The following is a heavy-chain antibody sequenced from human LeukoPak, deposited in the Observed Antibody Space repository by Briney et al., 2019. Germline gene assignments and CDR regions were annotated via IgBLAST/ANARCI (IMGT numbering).Heavy chain of an antibody. D-gene: IGHD1-26*01. J-gene: IGHJ3*02. Sequence: GGSLRLSCAASGFSFSGSAIHWVRQASGKGLEWVGRITGKANNYATAYVASVTGRFTISRDDSKNMAYLQMNSLKSEDTAVYYCSTTTDAFDIWGQGTMVTVSS. V-gene: IGHV3-73*01. CDR1: GFSFSGSA. CDR3: STTTDAFDI. CDR2: ITGKANNYAT.